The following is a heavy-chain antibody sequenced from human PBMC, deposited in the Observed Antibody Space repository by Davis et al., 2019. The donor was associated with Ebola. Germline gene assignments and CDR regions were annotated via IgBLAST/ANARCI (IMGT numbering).Heavy chain of an antibody. V-gene: IGHV5-51*01. CDR2: VYPKDSDS. J-gene: IGHJ4*02. CDR3: ARHSSDYFPFDS. D-gene: IGHD3-22*01. CDR1: GYDFTAHW. Sequence: GESLKISCKASGYDFTAHWIAWVRQLPGKGLEWVGNVYPKDSDSRYGLSFEGQVTLSADTSISTAFLQWSSLKASDTAIYYCARHSSDYFPFDSWGQGTLVTVSS.